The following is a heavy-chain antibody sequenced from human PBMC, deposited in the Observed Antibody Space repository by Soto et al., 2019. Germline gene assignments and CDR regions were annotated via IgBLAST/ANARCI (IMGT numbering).Heavy chain of an antibody. CDR2: INHSGST. V-gene: IGHV4-34*01. J-gene: IGHJ6*02. Sequence: PSETLSLTCAVYGGSFSGYYWSWIRQPPGKGLEWIGEINHSGSTNYNPSLKSRVTISVDTSKNQFSLKLSSVTAADTAVYYCARARDVLPWFGELLGYYYYGMGVWGQGTTVTVSS. CDR3: ARARDVLPWFGELLGYYYYGMGV. D-gene: IGHD3-10*01. CDR1: GGSFSGYY.